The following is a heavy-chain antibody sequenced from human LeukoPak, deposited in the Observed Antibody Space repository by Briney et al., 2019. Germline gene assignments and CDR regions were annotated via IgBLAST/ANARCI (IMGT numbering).Heavy chain of an antibody. CDR2: INHSGST. J-gene: IGHJ3*02. V-gene: IGHV4-34*01. CDR3: ARRPGMATRGDAFDI. CDR1: GGSFSGYY. D-gene: IGHD5-12*01. Sequence: PSETLSLTCAVYGGSFSGYYWSWIRQPPGKGLEWIGEINHSGSTNYNPSLKSRVTISVDTSKNQFSLKLSSVTAADTAVYYCARRPGMATRGDAFDIWGQGTMVTVSS.